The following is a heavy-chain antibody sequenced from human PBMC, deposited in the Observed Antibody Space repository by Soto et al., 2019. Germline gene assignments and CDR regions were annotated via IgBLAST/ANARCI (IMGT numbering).Heavy chain of an antibody. Sequence: GGSLRLSCAASGFTFSSYWMSWVRQAPGKGLEWVANIKQDGSEKYYVDSVKGRFTISRDNAKNSLYLQMNSLRAEDTAVYYCARDPDIVATTTYYYGMDGGLQGTTVTVSS. CDR2: IKQDGSEK. D-gene: IGHD5-12*01. CDR1: GFTFSSYW. V-gene: IGHV3-7*01. J-gene: IGHJ6*02. CDR3: ARDPDIVATTTYYYGMDG.